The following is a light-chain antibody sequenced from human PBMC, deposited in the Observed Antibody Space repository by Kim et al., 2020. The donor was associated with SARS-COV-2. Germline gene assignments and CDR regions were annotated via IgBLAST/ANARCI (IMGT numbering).Light chain of an antibody. V-gene: IGKV4-1*01. CDR3: QQYDSIPWT. J-gene: IGKJ1*01. Sequence: DIVMTQSPDSLAVSLGERATINCKSSQSVLYSSNNKNYLAWYQQKPGQPPKLLVYWASTRESGVPDRFSGSGSGTDFTLTISSLQAEDVAAYYCQQYDSIPWTFGQGTKVDI. CDR1: QSVLYSSNNKNY. CDR2: WAS.